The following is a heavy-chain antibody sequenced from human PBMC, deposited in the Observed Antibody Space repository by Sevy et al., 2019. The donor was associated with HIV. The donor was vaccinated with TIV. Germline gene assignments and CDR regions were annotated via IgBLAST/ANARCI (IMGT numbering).Heavy chain of an antibody. CDR1: GFTFSSYW. J-gene: IGHJ6*02. Sequence: GGSLRLSCVASGFTFSSYWMSWVRQAPGKGLEWVANIKQDGSEKYYVDSVKGRFTSSRDNAKNSLYLQMNSLRAEDTAVYYCARDSVDCSSTSCSDGMDVWGQGTTVIVSS. CDR3: ARDSVDCSSTSCSDGMDV. CDR2: IKQDGSEK. V-gene: IGHV3-7*03. D-gene: IGHD2-2*01.